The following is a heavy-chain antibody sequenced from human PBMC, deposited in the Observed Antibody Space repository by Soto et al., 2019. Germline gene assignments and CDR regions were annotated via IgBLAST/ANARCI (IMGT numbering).Heavy chain of an antibody. V-gene: IGHV3-7*03. D-gene: IGHD1-1*01. CDR1: GFTFRSYA. CDR3: ARPNWNLDYYGMDV. CDR2: IKQDGSEK. J-gene: IGHJ6*02. Sequence: GGSLRLSCTASGFTFRSYALHWVRQAPDKGLEWVANIKQDGSEKYYVDSVKGRFTISRDNAKNSLYLQMNSLRAEDTAVYYCARPNWNLDYYGMDVWGQGTTVTVSS.